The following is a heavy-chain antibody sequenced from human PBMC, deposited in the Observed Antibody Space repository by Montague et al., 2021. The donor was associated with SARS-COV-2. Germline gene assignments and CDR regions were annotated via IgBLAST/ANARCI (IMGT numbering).Heavy chain of an antibody. Sequence: SETLSLTCTVSGGSISSSDYYWGWIRQPPGKGLEWTGNIYYSGNTYYNPSLKSRVTISIDTSKNMFSLKLNSVTAADTSVYYCARLRIALFVDSTGGWIDPWGHGTLVTVSS. J-gene: IGHJ5*02. CDR1: GGSISSSDYY. CDR3: ARLRIALFVDSTGGWIDP. V-gene: IGHV4-39*01. CDR2: IYYSGNT. D-gene: IGHD3-10*02.